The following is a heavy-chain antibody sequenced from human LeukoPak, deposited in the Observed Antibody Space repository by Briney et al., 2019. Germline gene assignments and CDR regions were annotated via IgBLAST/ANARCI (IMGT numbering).Heavy chain of an antibody. CDR1: GFTFSSYT. J-gene: IGHJ4*02. CDR3: ARDEYGTIDY. D-gene: IGHD4-17*01. Sequence: PGGSLRLSCAASGFTFSSYTMNWVRQAPGKGLEWVSSIISSSGYIYYADSVKGRFTISRDNAKNSLYLQMNSLRAEDTAVYYCARDEYGTIDYWGQGTLVTVSS. V-gene: IGHV3-21*01. CDR2: IISSSGYI.